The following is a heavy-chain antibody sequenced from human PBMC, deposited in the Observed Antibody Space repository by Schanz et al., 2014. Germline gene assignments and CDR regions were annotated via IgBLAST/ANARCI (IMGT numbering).Heavy chain of an antibody. Sequence: VQLVESGGGVVQPGRSLRLSCAASGFTFSSYGMHWVRQAPGKGLEWVAVIWYDGSNKYYADSVKGRFTISRDNSKNTLFLQMNSFRAEDTAVYYCARDHTTESYYAAGPPIDYWGQGDLLTVSS. CDR1: GFTFSSYG. CDR2: IWYDGSNK. V-gene: IGHV3-33*01. CDR3: ARDHTTESYYAAGPPIDY. D-gene: IGHD1-26*01. J-gene: IGHJ4*02.